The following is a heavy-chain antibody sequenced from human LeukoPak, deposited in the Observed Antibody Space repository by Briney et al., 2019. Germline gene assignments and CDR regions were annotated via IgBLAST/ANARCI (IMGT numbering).Heavy chain of an antibody. CDR1: GGSFSGYY. CDR3: ARQKPSTFRQYGRGRPFDS. J-gene: IGHJ4*02. Sequence: PSETLSLTCAVYGGSFSGYYWSWIRQPPGKGLEWIGDINYSGITNYDPSLKSRVTISVDTSTNQFSLRLTSVTAADTALYYCARQKPSTFRQYGRGRPFDSWGQGTLVTVSS. CDR2: INYSGIT. D-gene: IGHD3-16*01. V-gene: IGHV4-34*01.